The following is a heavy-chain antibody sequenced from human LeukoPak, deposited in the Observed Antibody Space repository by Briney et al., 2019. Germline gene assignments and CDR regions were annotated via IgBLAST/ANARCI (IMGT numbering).Heavy chain of an antibody. D-gene: IGHD3-22*01. CDR2: ISGSGGST. J-gene: IGHJ4*02. Sequence: GGSLRLSCAASGLTFSSYGMSWVRQAPGKGLEWVSAISGSGGSTYYADSVKGRFTISRDNSKNTLYLQMNSLRAEDTAVYYCAKETDSSGYNYFDYWGQGTLVTVSS. CDR1: GLTFSSYG. V-gene: IGHV3-23*01. CDR3: AKETDSSGYNYFDY.